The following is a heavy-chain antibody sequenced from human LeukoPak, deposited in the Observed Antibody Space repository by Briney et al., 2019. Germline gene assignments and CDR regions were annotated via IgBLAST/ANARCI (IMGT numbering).Heavy chain of an antibody. D-gene: IGHD4-17*01. J-gene: IGHJ4*02. V-gene: IGHV3-23*01. CDR2: ISGSGGST. CDR1: GFTFSSYA. CDR3: ARESYGDLYFDY. Sequence: GGSLRLSCAASGFTFSSYAMSWVRQAPGKGLEWVSSISGSGGSTQYAASVQGRFTISRDNSKNTLYLQMNSLRAEDTAVYYCARESYGDLYFDYWGQGTLVTVSS.